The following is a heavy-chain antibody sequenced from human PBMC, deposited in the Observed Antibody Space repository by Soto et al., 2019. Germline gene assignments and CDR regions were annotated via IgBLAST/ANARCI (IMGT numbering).Heavy chain of an antibody. Sequence: ASVKVSCKASGYTFTSYAMHWVRQAPGQRLEWMGWINAGNGNTKYSQKFQGRVTMTRDTSTSTVYMELSSLRSEDTAVYYCAREVPYYYYYGMDVWGQGAAVTVYS. V-gene: IGHV1-3*01. J-gene: IGHJ6*02. CDR2: INAGNGNT. CDR3: AREVPYYYYYGMDV. CDR1: GYTFTSYA.